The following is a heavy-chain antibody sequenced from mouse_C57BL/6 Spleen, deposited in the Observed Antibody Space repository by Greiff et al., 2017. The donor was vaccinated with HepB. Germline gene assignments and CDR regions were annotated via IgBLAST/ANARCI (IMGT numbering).Heavy chain of an antibody. D-gene: IGHD2-5*01. CDR3: ARETGSYYSNSYAMDY. CDR2: ISDGGSYT. CDR1: GFTFSSYA. V-gene: IGHV5-4*01. Sequence: EVQRVESGGGLVKPGGSLKLSCAASGFTFSSYAMSWVRQTPEKRLEWVATISDGGSYTYYPDNVKGRFTISRDNAKNNLYLQMSHLKSEDTAMYYCARETGSYYSNSYAMDYWGQGTSVTVSS. J-gene: IGHJ4*01.